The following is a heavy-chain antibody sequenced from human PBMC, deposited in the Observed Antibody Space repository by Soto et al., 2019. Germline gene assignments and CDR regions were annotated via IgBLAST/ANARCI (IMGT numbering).Heavy chain of an antibody. V-gene: IGHV1-69*06. CDR2: IIPIFGTA. CDR3: ARERGEGFYQLLLRPIYYYGMDV. J-gene: IGHJ6*02. Sequence: SVKVSCKASGGTFSSYAISWVRQAPGQGLEWMGGIIPIFGTANYAQKFQGRVTITADKSTSTAYMELSSLRSEDTAVYYCARERGEGFYQLLLRPIYYYGMDVWGQGTTVTVSS. CDR1: GGTFSSYA. D-gene: IGHD2-2*01.